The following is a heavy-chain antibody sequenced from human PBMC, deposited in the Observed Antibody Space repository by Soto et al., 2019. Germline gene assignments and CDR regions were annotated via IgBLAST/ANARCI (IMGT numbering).Heavy chain of an antibody. V-gene: IGHV3-30*04. CDR3: ARRQDFGGPHYYYGMDV. D-gene: IGHD3-3*01. CDR2: ISYDGSNK. Sequence: QVHLVESGGGVVQPGRSLRVSCAAAGFIINNYAMHWVRQTPGKGLEWVAVISYDGSNKYYADSVNGRFTISRDNSKNTLYIQMKNLRPDDSAVYYCARRQDFGGPHYYYGMDVWGQGTTVTVSS. J-gene: IGHJ6*02. CDR1: GFIINNYA.